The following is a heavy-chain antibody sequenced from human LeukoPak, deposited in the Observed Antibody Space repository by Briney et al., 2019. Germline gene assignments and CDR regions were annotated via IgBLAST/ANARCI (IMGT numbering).Heavy chain of an antibody. D-gene: IGHD3-22*01. Sequence: ASVKVSCKASGYTFTSYDINWVRQATGQGLEWMGWMNPNSGNTGYAQKFQGRVTMTRNTSISTAYMELSSLRSEDTAVYYCARGSSGDLNAYYYYYYMDVWGKGTTVTISS. J-gene: IGHJ6*03. CDR1: GYTFTSYD. V-gene: IGHV1-8*01. CDR2: MNPNSGNT. CDR3: ARGSSGDLNAYYYYYYMDV.